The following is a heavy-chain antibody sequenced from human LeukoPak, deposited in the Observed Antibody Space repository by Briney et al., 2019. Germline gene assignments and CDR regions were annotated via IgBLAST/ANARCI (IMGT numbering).Heavy chain of an antibody. CDR3: ARGLRSDDAFDI. CDR2: IYYSGST. D-gene: IGHD4-17*01. Sequence: SETLSLTCTVSGGSISSYYWSWIRQPPGKGLEWIGYIYYSGSTNYNPSLKSRVTISVDTSKNQFSLKLSSVTAADTAMYYCARGLRSDDAFDIWGQGTMVTVSS. J-gene: IGHJ3*02. CDR1: GGSISSYY. V-gene: IGHV4-59*01.